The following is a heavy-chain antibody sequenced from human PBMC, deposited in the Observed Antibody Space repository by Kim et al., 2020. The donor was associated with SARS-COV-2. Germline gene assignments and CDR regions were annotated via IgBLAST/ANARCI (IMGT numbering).Heavy chain of an antibody. V-gene: IGHV1-3*01. CDR3: AVVTAILG. D-gene: IGHD2-21*02. Sequence: ASVKVSCKASGYTFTPYDIHWVRQAPGQGLEWMGWINPGSGNTKSSQKFQGRVTITRDTSASTAYMELSSLRSEDAALYYCAVVTAILGWGQGTLVTVSS. J-gene: IGHJ4*02. CDR2: INPGSGNT. CDR1: GYTFTPYD.